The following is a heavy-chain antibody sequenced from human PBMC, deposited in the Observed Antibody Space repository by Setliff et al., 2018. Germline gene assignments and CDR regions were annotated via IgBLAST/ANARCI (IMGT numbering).Heavy chain of an antibody. Sequence: LPETLSLTCTVSGGSISSSGYYWGWIRQPPGKGLERIGSIYYRGSTYYNPSLKSRVTMSVDASKNQFSLKLSSVTAADTAVYYCAGLRGAFDYWGQGTLVTVSS. V-gene: IGHV4-39*07. CDR3: AGLRGAFDY. D-gene: IGHD3-16*01. J-gene: IGHJ4*02. CDR1: GGSISSSGYY. CDR2: IYYRGST.